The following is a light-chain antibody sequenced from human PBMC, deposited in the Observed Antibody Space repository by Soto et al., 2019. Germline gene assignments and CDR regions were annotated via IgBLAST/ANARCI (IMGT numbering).Light chain of an antibody. V-gene: IGKV1-12*01. J-gene: IGKJ5*01. CDR1: QDVGKW. CDR2: GAS. CDR3: QQANSFPIT. Sequence: DIQMPQSPPSVSASVGDRVTITCRASQDVGKWLAWYQQKPGKAPTLLIHGASSMHSGIPPRYSGSGYGTDFTLTISSLQPEDFATYYCQQANSFPITFGQGTRLEI.